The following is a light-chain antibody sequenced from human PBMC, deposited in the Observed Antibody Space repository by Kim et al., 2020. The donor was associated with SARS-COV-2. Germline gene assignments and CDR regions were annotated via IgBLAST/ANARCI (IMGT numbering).Light chain of an antibody. V-gene: IGKV4-1*01. CDR3: QQYYNTPFT. J-gene: IGKJ2*01. CDR2: WAS. CDR1: QSVFYSSNDNNY. Sequence: DIVMTQYPDSLAVSLGERATINCKSSQSVFYSSNDNNYLAWYQQKPGQPPKLLIYWASSREFGVPDRFSGSGSGTDFTLTISSLQAEDVAVYYCQQYYNTPFTFGQGTKLEI.